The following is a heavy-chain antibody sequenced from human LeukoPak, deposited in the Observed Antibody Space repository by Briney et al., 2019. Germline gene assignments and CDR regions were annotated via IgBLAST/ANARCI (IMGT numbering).Heavy chain of an antibody. V-gene: IGHV3-74*01. CDR1: GFTFSSYW. CDR3: ARDYYDSSGYYYNFGY. CDR2: INSDGSST. Sequence: GGSLRLSCAASGFTFSSYWMHWVRHAPGKGLVWVSRINSDGSSTSYADSVKGRFTISRDNAKNTLYLQMNSLRAEDTAVYYCARDYYDSSGYYYNFGYWGQGTLVTVSS. D-gene: IGHD3-22*01. J-gene: IGHJ4*02.